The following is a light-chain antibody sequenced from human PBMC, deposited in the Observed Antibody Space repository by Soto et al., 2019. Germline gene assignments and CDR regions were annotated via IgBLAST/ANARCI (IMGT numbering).Light chain of an antibody. V-gene: IGLV2-14*01. CDR1: SSDVGGYNY. J-gene: IGLJ1*01. CDR3: SSYTSSSTFPGV. Sequence: QSVLTQPASVSGSPGQSITISCTGTSSDVGGYNYVSWYQQHPGKAPKVLIYDVSDRPSGVSNRFSGSKSGNKASLTISGLQAEDEADYYCSSYTSSSTFPGVVGTGTKVTV. CDR2: DVS.